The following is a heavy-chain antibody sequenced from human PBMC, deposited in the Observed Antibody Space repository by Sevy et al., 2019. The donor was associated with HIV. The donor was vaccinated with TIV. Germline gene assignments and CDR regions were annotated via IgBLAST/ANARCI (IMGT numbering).Heavy chain of an antibody. V-gene: IGHV3-23*01. J-gene: IGHJ6*02. Sequence: GGSLRLSCAASGFTFTEFVMSWVRQAPGRGLEWVSTLIGGGRRTYYADSVTGRFIISRDNSRNTLYLKMNSLRAEDTAIYYCAKRRVQSGLSGGGANYGMDVCGRGTTVTVSS. CDR1: GFTFTEFV. CDR3: AKRRVQSGLSGGGANYGMDV. D-gene: IGHD2-8*02. CDR2: LIGGGRRT.